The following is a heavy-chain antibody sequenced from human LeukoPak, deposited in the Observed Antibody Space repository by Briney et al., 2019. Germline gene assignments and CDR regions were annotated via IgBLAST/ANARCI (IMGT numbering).Heavy chain of an antibody. D-gene: IGHD6-6*01. CDR1: GFTFSDYY. CDR2: ISSSGSTI. V-gene: IGHV3-11*01. CDR3: AREESIAARLYGY. Sequence: GGSLRLSCAASGFTFSDYYMSWIRQAPGRGLEWVSYISSSGSTIYYADSVKGRFTISRDNAKNSLYLQMNSLRAEDTAVYYCAREESIAARLYGYWGQGTLVTVSS. J-gene: IGHJ4*02.